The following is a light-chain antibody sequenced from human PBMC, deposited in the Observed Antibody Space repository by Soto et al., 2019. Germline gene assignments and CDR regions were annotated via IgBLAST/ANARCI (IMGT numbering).Light chain of an antibody. CDR1: SSNIGADYA. CDR2: GNN. CDR3: QSYDSSLSGTRDVV. Sequence: QSVLTQPPSVSGAPGQRVTISCTGSSSNIGADYAVHWYQQLPGTAPKLLIYGNNNRPSGVPDRFPGSKSGTSVSLAITGLQAGDEADYYCQSYDSSLSGTRDVVFGGGTKLTVL. V-gene: IGLV1-40*01. J-gene: IGLJ2*01.